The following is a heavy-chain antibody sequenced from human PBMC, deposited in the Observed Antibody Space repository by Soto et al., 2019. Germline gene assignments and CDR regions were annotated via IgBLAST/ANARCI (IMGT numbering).Heavy chain of an antibody. CDR3: ARGSSDFWSGYYTTLRGNWFDP. V-gene: IGHV4-39*02. CDR1: GGSISSSSYY. J-gene: IGHJ5*02. CDR2: IYYSGST. D-gene: IGHD3-3*01. Sequence: SETLSLTCTVSGGSISSSSYYWGWIRQPPGKGLEWIGSIYYSGSTYYNPSLKSQVTISVDTSKNQFSLKLSSVTAADTAVYYCARGSSDFWSGYYTTLRGNWFDPWGQGTLVTVSS.